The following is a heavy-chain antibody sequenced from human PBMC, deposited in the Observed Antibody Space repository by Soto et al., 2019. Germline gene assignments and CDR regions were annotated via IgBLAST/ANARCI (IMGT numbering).Heavy chain of an antibody. CDR2: INHSGST. Sequence: SETLSLTCAVYGGSFSGYYWSWIRQPPGKGLEWIGEINHSGSTNYNPSLKSRVTISVDTSKNQFSLKLSSVTAADTAVYYCARTPRYFAGQDYWGQGTLVTVSS. CDR1: GGSFSGYY. V-gene: IGHV4-34*01. CDR3: ARTPRYFAGQDY. D-gene: IGHD3-9*01. J-gene: IGHJ4*02.